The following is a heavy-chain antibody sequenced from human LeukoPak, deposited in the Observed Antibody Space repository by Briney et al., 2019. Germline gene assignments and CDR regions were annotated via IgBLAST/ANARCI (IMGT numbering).Heavy chain of an antibody. V-gene: IGHV4-4*02. CDR2: IHRDGRT. Sequence: PSETLSLTCAVSGVSISSSEWWIWVRQPPGQGLEWIGEIHRDGRTRYNPSLKSRVTMSIDYSKNQFSLKVSSVTAADTAIYYCGKTDIYFNPIDYWGPGSLVTVS. J-gene: IGHJ4*02. D-gene: IGHD3-9*01. CDR1: GVSISSSEW. CDR3: GKTDIYFNPIDY.